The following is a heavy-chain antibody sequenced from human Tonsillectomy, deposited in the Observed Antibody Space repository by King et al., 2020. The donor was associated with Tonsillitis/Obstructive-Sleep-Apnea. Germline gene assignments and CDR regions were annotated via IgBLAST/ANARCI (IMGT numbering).Heavy chain of an antibody. CDR3: ARDTHPLGMGAFDI. J-gene: IGHJ3*02. V-gene: IGHV3-33*01. Sequence: VQLVESGGGVVQPGRSLRLSCAASGFTFSSYGMHWVRQAPGKGLEWVAVIWYDGSKKYYADSVKGRFTISRDNSRNTLYLQMNSLRAEDTAVYYCARDTHPLGMGAFDIWGQGTMVTVSS. CDR2: IWYDGSKK. CDR1: GFTFSSYG. D-gene: IGHD7-27*01.